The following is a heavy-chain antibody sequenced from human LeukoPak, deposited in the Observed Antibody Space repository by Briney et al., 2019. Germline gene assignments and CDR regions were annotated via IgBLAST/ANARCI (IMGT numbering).Heavy chain of an antibody. D-gene: IGHD1-26*01. CDR3: AKDSKIVGATFRSYHYMDV. V-gene: IGHV3-23*01. CDR2: IRGSGDRT. CDR1: GFTFSDYN. Sequence: GGSLRLSCAASGFTFSDYNMRWIRQAPGKGLEWVSAIRGSGDRTHYADSVKGRFTISRDNSKNTLYLQMNSLRAEDTAVYYCAKDSKIVGATFRSYHYMDVWGKGTAVTVSS. J-gene: IGHJ6*03.